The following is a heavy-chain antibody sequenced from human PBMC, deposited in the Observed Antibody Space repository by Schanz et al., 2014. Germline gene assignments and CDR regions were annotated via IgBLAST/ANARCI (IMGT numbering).Heavy chain of an antibody. CDR2: INPSAGNT. V-gene: IGHV1-46*03. J-gene: IGHJ3*02. CDR3: ARGPSTGAFDT. CDR1: GYTFTSYY. Sequence: QVQLVQSGSEVKKPGDSVKVSCEASGYTFTSYYIHWFRQAPGQGLEWMGLINPSAGNTNYAQKCRGRVTMTRDTSTSTVYMELSSLRSEDTAVYCCARGPSTGAFDTWGQGTMVTVSS.